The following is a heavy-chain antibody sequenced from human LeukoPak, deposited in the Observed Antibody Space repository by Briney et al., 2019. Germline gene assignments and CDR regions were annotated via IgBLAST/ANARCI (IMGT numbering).Heavy chain of an antibody. D-gene: IGHD6-19*01. Sequence: QPGRSLRLSCPASGFTFGDYAMSWVRPAPGKGREWVGFIRRKAYGVTTEYAAAVKSRFTISRDESKSIAYLQMNSLKTEDPAVYYCTRGPSSGWYYFYSWGQGTLVTVSS. CDR3: TRGPSSGWYYFYS. CDR1: GFTFGDYA. V-gene: IGHV3-49*04. J-gene: IGHJ4*02. CDR2: IRRKAYGVTT.